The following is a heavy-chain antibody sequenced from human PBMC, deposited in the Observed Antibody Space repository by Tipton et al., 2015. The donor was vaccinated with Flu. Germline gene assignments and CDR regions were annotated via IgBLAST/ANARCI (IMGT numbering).Heavy chain of an antibody. Sequence: TLSLTCTVSGGAISSGGYFWSWFRHHTWKGLEWIGYIYYSVSTSYNPSLKSRLTISVDTSKNQFSLKLSSVTAADTAVYFCARARGQLEGHVYYYYGID. J-gene: IGHJ6*01. V-gene: IGHV4-31*03. D-gene: IGHD1-1*01. CDR3: ARARGQLEGHVYYYYGID. CDR2: IYYSVST. CDR1: GGAISSGGYF.